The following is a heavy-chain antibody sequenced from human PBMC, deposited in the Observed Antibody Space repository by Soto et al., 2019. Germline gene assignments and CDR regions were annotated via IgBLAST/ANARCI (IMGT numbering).Heavy chain of an antibody. Sequence: QITLKESGPTLVKPTQTLTLTCTFSGFSLSTSGVGVGWIRQPPGKALEWLALIYWDDDKRYSPSLKSRLTITKDISKNQVVLTMTNMDPVDTATYYCAHVSYPANRLGYWGQGTLVTVSS. CDR3: AHVSYPANRLGY. J-gene: IGHJ4*02. CDR1: GFSLSTSGVG. CDR2: IYWDDDK. D-gene: IGHD3-16*01. V-gene: IGHV2-5*02.